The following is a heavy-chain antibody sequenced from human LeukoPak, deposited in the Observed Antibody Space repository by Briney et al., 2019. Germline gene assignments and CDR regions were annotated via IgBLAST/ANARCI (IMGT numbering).Heavy chain of an antibody. Sequence: PSETLSLTCTVSGGSISSYYWGWIRQPPGKGLEWIGYIYYSGSTNYNPSLKSRVTISVDTSKNQFSLKLSSVTAADTAVYYCAREGYYDSSGYYFRATLFDYWGQGTLVTVSS. D-gene: IGHD3-22*01. V-gene: IGHV4-59*01. CDR3: AREGYYDSSGYYFRATLFDY. CDR2: IYYSGST. J-gene: IGHJ4*02. CDR1: GGSISSYY.